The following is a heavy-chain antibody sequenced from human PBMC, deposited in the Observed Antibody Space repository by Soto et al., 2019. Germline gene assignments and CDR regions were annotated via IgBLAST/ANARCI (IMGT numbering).Heavy chain of an antibody. CDR2: IRSQPYGGTA. CDR3: IGSFPF. V-gene: IGHV3-49*03. CDR1: GFPFGNFL. J-gene: IGHJ4*02. Sequence: LRLSCTASGFPFGNFLMSWFRQAPGKGMEWVGFIRSQPYGGTAEYAASVRGRFTISRDDSKGIAYLQMNSLQTEDSGVYYCIGSFPFWGQGTLVTVPS. D-gene: IGHD3-10*01.